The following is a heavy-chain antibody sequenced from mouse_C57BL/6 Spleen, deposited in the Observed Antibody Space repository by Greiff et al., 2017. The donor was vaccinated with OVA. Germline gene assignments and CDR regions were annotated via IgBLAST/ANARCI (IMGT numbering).Heavy chain of an antibody. D-gene: IGHD2-3*01. CDR1: GYTFTSYW. J-gene: IGHJ1*03. CDR2: IYPGSGST. V-gene: IGHV1-55*01. CDR3: ARSRYDGPLGWYFDV. Sequence: QVQLQQPGAELVKPGASVKMSCKASGYTFTSYWITWVKQRPGQGLEWIGDIYPGSGSTNYNEKFKSKATLTVDTSSSTAYMQLSSLTSEDSAVYYCARSRYDGPLGWYFDVWGTGTTVTVSS.